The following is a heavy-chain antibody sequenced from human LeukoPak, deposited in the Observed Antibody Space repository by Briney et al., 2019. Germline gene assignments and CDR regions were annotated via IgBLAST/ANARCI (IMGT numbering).Heavy chain of an antibody. D-gene: IGHD5-24*01. CDR2: IYYSGST. Sequence: SETLSLTCTVSGGSISSSSYYWGWIRQPPGKGLEWIGYIYYSGSTNYNPSLKSRVTISVDTSKNQFSLKLSSVTAADTAVFYCARRGRDGYNFYFDYWGQGTLVTVSS. J-gene: IGHJ4*02. CDR1: GGSISSSSYY. CDR3: ARRGRDGYNFYFDY. V-gene: IGHV4-61*05.